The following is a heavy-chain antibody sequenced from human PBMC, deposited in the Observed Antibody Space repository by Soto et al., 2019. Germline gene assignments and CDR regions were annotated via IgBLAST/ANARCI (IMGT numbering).Heavy chain of an antibody. CDR3: VRDPASYSSSSGSYWYFDL. J-gene: IGHJ2*01. D-gene: IGHD6-6*01. V-gene: IGHV3-48*02. CDR2: ISSGSGTI. CDR1: GFTFSSYS. Sequence: GGSLRLSCAASGFTFSSYSMNWVRQAPGKGLEWISYISSGSGTIYYADSVKGRFTISRDNAKNSLYLQMNGLRDEDTAVYYCVRDPASYSSSSGSYWYFDLWGRGTLVTVSS.